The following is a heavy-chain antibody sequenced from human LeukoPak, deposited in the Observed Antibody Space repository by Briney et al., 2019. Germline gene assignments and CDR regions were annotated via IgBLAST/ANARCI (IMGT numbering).Heavy chain of an antibody. CDR1: GFTFSTYA. Sequence: AGGSLRLSCAASGFTFSTYAMTWVRQAPGKGLEWVSAISGSGGSTFYADSVKGRFTISRDNSKNTLYLQMTSLRAEDTAVYYCATKLGSGYDYVYWGQGTLVTVSS. CDR2: ISGSGGST. J-gene: IGHJ4*02. CDR3: ATKLGSGYDYVY. V-gene: IGHV3-23*01. D-gene: IGHD5-12*01.